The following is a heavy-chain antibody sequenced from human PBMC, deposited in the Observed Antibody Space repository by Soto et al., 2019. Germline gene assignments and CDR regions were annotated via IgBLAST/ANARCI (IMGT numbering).Heavy chain of an antibody. CDR3: AKDHYSIVIYYYGMDV. V-gene: IGHV3-23*01. D-gene: IGHD4-4*01. Sequence: GGSLRLSCAASGFTFRNNVLSWVRQAPGKGLDWVSGITGSGRDTYYADSVKGRFTISRDNSKNTLYLQMNSLRAEDTAVYYCAKDHYSIVIYYYGMDVWGQGTTVTVSS. CDR1: GFTFRNNV. J-gene: IGHJ6*02. CDR2: ITGSGRDT.